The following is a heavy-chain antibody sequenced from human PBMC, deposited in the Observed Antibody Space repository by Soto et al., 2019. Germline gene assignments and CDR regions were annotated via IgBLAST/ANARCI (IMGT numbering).Heavy chain of an antibody. Sequence: QITLKESGPTLVKPTQTLTLTCTFSGFSLSTSGVGVGWIRQPPGKALEWLALIYWDDDKRYSPSLKSRLTITKDTSKNQVVLTMTNMDPVDTATYYCAHSRYCSCGSCGRVWFDPWGQGTLVTVSS. CDR2: IYWDDDK. CDR3: AHSRYCSCGSCGRVWFDP. CDR1: GFSLSTSGVG. V-gene: IGHV2-5*02. D-gene: IGHD2-15*01. J-gene: IGHJ5*02.